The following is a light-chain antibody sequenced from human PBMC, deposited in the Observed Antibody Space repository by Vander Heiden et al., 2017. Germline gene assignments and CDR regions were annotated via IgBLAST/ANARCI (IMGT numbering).Light chain of an antibody. CDR1: QTITNY. CDR3: QQSYSTPWT. J-gene: IGKJ1*01. V-gene: IGKV1-39*01. Sequence: DIQMTQSPSSLSASVGDRVTITCRASQTITNYLNWYQQKPGKAPKLLIYAASSLQSGVPSRFSGSGSGTDFTLTISSLQPEHFATYYCQQSYSTPWTFGQGTKVXIK. CDR2: AAS.